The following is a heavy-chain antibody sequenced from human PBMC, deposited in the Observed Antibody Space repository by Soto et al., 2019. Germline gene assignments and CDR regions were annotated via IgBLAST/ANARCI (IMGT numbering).Heavy chain of an antibody. CDR3: ARVHSRGRPFDY. J-gene: IGHJ4*02. CDR1: GGSISSGDYY. V-gene: IGHV4-30-4*01. D-gene: IGHD3-10*01. Sequence: TLSLTCTVSGGSISSGDYYWSWIRQPPGKGLEWIGYIYYSGSTYYNPSLKSRVTISVDTSKNQFSLKLSSVTAADTAVYYCARVHSRGRPFDYWGQGTLLTVSS. CDR2: IYYSGST.